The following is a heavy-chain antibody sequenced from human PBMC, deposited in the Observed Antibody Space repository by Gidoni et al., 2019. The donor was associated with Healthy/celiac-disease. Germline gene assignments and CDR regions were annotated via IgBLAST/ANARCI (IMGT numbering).Heavy chain of an antibody. J-gene: IGHJ3*02. CDR3: ARDRGLLVGTDAFDI. CDR1: GFTFSSYA. V-gene: IGHV3-30-3*01. Sequence: QVQLVESGGGVVQPGRSLRLSCAASGFTFSSYAMHWVRQAPGKGLEWVAVISYDGSNKYYADSVKGRFTISRDNSKNTLYLQMNSLRAEDTAVYYCARDRGLLVGTDAFDIWGQGTMVTVSS. D-gene: IGHD2-2*01. CDR2: ISYDGSNK.